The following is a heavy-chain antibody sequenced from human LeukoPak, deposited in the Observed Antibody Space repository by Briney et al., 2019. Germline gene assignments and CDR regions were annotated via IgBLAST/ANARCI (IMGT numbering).Heavy chain of an antibody. V-gene: IGHV4-39*01. Sequence: SETLSLTCTVCGGSISSSSYYWGWIRQPPGKGLEWTGSIYYRGSTYYNPSRKSRVTISVDTSKNQFSLKLSSVTAADTAVYYCARRRYGTRAFDIWGQGTMVTVSS. J-gene: IGHJ3*02. CDR3: ARRRYGTRAFDI. D-gene: IGHD1-1*01. CDR1: GGSISSSSYY. CDR2: IYYRGST.